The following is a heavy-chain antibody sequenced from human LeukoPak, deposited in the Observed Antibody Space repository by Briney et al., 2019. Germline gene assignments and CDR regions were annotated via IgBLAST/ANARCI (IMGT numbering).Heavy chain of an antibody. CDR3: TGNYYGSGSYADFDY. Sequence: GGSLRLSCAASGFTFSGSALHWVRQASGKGLEWVGRIRSTANGYATAYAASVKGRFTTSRDYSKNTAYLQMDSLKTEDTAVYYCTGNYYGSGSYADFDYWGQGTLVTVSS. D-gene: IGHD3-10*01. V-gene: IGHV3-73*01. CDR2: IRSTANGYAT. CDR1: GFTFSGSA. J-gene: IGHJ4*02.